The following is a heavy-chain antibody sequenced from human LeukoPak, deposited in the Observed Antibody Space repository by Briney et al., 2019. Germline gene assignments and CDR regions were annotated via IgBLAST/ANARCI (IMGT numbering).Heavy chain of an antibody. CDR1: GGSISSGGYY. CDR2: IYHSGST. CDR3: ARRVGVSGFDY. D-gene: IGHD3-22*01. J-gene: IGHJ4*02. Sequence: SQTLSLTCTVSGGSISSGGYYWSWIRQPRGKGLEWIGYIYHSGSTYYNPSLKSRVTISVDRSKNQFSLKLSSVTAADTAVYYCARRVGVSGFDYWGQGTLVTVSS. V-gene: IGHV4-30-2*01.